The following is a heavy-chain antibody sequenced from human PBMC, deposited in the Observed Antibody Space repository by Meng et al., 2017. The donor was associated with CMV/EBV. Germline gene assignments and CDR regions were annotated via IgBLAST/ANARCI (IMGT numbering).Heavy chain of an antibody. CDR2: IYYSGST. V-gene: IGHV4-39*07. J-gene: IGHJ4*02. Sequence: SETLSLTCTVSGGSISSSSYYWGWIRQPPGKGLEWIGSIYYSGSTYYNPSLKSRVTISVDTSKNQFSLKLSSVTAADTAVYYCATLYGSGSYLRHGAGPADYWGQGTLVTVSS. CDR3: ATLYGSGSYLRHGAGPADY. CDR1: GGSISSSSYY. D-gene: IGHD3-10*01.